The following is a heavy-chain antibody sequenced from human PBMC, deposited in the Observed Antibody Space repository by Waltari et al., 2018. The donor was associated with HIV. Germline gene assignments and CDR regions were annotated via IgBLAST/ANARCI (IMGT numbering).Heavy chain of an antibody. V-gene: IGHV5-51*01. D-gene: IGHD5-18*01. Sequence: EVQLVQSGAEVKKPGESLKISCKGSGYSFTSYWIGWVRQMPGKGLGWMGRIARADSDTCYIPSYQGQGTITADESISTAYRQWSSLKASDTAVYYWARHIRGYFGRDYCSMDVWGQGTTVTVSS. CDR1: GYSFTSYW. CDR3: ARHIRGYFGRDYCSMDV. J-gene: IGHJ6*02. CDR2: IARADSDT.